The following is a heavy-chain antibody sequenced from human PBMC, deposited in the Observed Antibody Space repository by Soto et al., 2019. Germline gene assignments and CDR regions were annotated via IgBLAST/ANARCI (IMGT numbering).Heavy chain of an antibody. CDR2: IIPIFGTA. J-gene: IGHJ4*02. CDR1: GGTFSSYA. V-gene: IGHV1-69*06. Sequence: QVQLVQSGAEVKKPGSSVKVSCKASGGTFSSYAISWVRQAPGQGLEWMGGIIPIFGTANYAQKFQGRVTITADKPTSTAYRERSSLRSEDTAVYYCAGGGLTGPFASWGRGTLVTVSS. CDR3: AGGGLTGPFAS. D-gene: IGHD3-16*01.